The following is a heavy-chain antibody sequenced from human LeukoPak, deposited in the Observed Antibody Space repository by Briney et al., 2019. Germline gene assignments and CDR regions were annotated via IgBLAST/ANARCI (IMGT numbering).Heavy chain of an antibody. D-gene: IGHD5-18*01. V-gene: IGHV3-23*01. CDR3: AKDGVLWLSAQRGDS. CDR2: ITTGGPNT. J-gene: IGHJ4*02. CDR1: GFTFSSYT. Sequence: PGGSLRLSCTASGFTFSSYTMSWVRQAPGKGLKWVSTITTGGPNTYYADSVKGRFTVSRDDSKNTLYLQMNSLRAEDTAVYYCAKDGVLWLSAQRGDSWGRGALVAVSS.